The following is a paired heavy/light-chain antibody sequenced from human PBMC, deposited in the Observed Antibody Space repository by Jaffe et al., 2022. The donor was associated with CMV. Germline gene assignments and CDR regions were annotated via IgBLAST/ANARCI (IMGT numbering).Light chain of an antibody. CDR1: QSVLYISNNKNY. J-gene: IGKJ4*01. CDR2: WAS. CDR3: QQYYNSPLT. V-gene: IGKV4-1*01. Sequence: DIVMTQSPDSLAVSLGERATINCKSSQSVLYISNNKNYLAWYQHKAGQPPRLLINWASTRESGVPDRFSGSGSATDFTLTISSLQAEDVAVYYCQQYYNSPLTFGGGTRVELK.
Heavy chain of an antibody. CDR2: INPSGLTI. CDR3: ARGAYCGGDCAFGNNWFDS. Sequence: EVQLVESGGGRVQPGGSLRLSCAASGFTFTTYEMNWVRQAPGKGLEWLSYINPSGLTIRYADSVKGRFTISRDDAKNSLYLQMNSLRVDDTAHYYCARGAYCGGDCAFGNNWFDSWGQGTLVTVSS. D-gene: IGHD2-21*02. V-gene: IGHV3-48*03. J-gene: IGHJ5*01. CDR1: GFTFTTYE.